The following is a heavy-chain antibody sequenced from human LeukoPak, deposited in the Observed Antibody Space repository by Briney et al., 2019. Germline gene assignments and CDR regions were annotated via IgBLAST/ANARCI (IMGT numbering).Heavy chain of an antibody. CDR2: IYTSGST. V-gene: IGHV4-4*09. J-gene: IGHJ4*02. Sequence: SETLSLTCTVSGGSISSYYWSWIRQPPGKGLEWIGYIYTSGSTNYNPSLKSRVTISVDTSKNQLSLKLSSVTAADTAVYYCARLVTYSDSSGYYYDYWGQGTLVTVSS. CDR3: ARLVTYSDSSGYYYDY. CDR1: GGSISSYY. D-gene: IGHD3-22*01.